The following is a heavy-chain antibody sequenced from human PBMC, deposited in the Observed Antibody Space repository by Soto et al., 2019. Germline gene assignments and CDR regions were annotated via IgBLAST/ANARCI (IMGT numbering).Heavy chain of an antibody. J-gene: IGHJ4*02. CDR2: ISYDGSYK. CDR1: GFTFSSYG. Sequence: GGSLRLSCAASGFTFSSYGMHWVRQAPGKGLEWVAVISYDGSYKYYADSMKGRVTISRDNSKNTLYVQMNSLRAEDTAVYYCAREIVTTGEYYFDSWGQGTLVTVSS. V-gene: IGHV3-30*03. D-gene: IGHD1-1*01. CDR3: AREIVTTGEYYFDS.